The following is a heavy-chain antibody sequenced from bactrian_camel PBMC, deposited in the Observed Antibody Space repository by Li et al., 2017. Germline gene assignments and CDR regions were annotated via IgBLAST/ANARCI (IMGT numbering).Heavy chain of an antibody. CDR3: VTSISGTWAGPNR. CDR2: INSSGRST. D-gene: IGHD1*01. V-gene: IGHV3S54*01. CDR1: GEIYSTNC. Sequence: VQLVESGGGSVQAGGSLRLSCVVSGEIYSTNCMGWFRQAPGKEREGVAGINSSGRSTNYADSVKGRFTISRDNAKNTLYLQLNSLTREDSAMYYCVTSISGTWAGPNRWGRGTQVTVS. J-gene: IGHJ4*01.